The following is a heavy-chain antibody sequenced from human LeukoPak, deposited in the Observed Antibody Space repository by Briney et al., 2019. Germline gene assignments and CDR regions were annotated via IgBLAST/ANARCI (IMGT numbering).Heavy chain of an antibody. CDR3: ARGITGTIAMARYYMDV. V-gene: IGHV1-69*06. CDR1: GGTFSSYA. D-gene: IGHD1-20*01. Sequence: GASVKVSCKASGGTFSSYAISWVRQAPGQGLEWMGGIIPIFGTANYAQKFQGRVTITADKSTSTAHMELSSLRSEDTAVYYYARGITGTIAMARYYMDVWGKGTTVTVSS. CDR2: IIPIFGTA. J-gene: IGHJ6*03.